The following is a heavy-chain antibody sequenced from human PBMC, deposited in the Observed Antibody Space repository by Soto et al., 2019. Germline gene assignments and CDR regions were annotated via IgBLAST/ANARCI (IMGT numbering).Heavy chain of an antibody. J-gene: IGHJ4*02. CDR1: GFTFSSYW. Sequence: PAGSLRLSCAASGFTFSSYWMHWVRQAPGKGLGWVSRINSDGSSTNYADSVKGRFTISRDNAKNTLYLQMNSLRAEDTDVYYCASYSFDYWGQGTLVTVSS. D-gene: IGHD2-15*01. V-gene: IGHV3-74*01. CDR3: ASYSFDY. CDR2: INSDGSST.